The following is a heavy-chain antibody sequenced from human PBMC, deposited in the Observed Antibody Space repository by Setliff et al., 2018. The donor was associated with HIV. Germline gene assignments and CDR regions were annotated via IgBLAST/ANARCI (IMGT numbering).Heavy chain of an antibody. D-gene: IGHD3-22*01. Sequence: PSETLSLTCTVSGGSISSYYWSWIRQPPGEGLEWIGYINTSGTTNYNPSLKSRVTISVDTSKNQFSLKLSSVTAADTAVYFCARQTYYYDNSGHNWFDPWGQGTLVTVSS. CDR1: GGSISSYY. CDR3: ARQTYYYDNSGHNWFDP. V-gene: IGHV4-4*09. J-gene: IGHJ5*02. CDR2: INTSGTT.